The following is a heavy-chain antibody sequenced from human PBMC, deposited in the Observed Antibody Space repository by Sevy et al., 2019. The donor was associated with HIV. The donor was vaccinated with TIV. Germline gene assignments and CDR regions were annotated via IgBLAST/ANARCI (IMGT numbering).Heavy chain of an antibody. CDR2: ISSSSGTI. CDR1: GFTFSAYS. J-gene: IGHJ5*01. CDR3: ARAGGDCYSKNECWFVS. V-gene: IGHV3-48*01. Sequence: GGSLRLSCAASGFTFSAYSMNWVRQAPGKGLEWVSYISSSSGTIYYADSVKGQFTISRDNAKSSLYLQMNGLRAEETAVDYCARAGGDCYSKNECWFVSWGQGTLVTVSS. D-gene: IGHD2-21*01.